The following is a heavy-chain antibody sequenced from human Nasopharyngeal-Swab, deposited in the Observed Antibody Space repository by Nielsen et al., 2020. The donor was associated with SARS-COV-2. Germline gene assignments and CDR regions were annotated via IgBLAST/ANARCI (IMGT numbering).Heavy chain of an antibody. Sequence: GESLKISCAASGFTFSSYWMSWVRQAPGKGLEWVANIKQDGSEKYYVDSVKGRFTISRDNAKNSLYLQMNSLRAEDTAVYYCAREPRGYCSGGSCYFVGRVFDIWGQGTMVTVSS. J-gene: IGHJ3*02. CDR3: AREPRGYCSGGSCYFVGRVFDI. CDR2: IKQDGSEK. V-gene: IGHV3-7*03. D-gene: IGHD2-15*01. CDR1: GFTFSSYW.